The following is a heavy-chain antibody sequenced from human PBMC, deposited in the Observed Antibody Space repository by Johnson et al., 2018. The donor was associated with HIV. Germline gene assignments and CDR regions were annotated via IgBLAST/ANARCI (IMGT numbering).Heavy chain of an antibody. CDR2: IWSDGSNK. J-gene: IGHJ3*02. CDR1: GFTYSSST. CDR3: ATSTASDAIDI. V-gene: IGHV3-33*08. Sequence: VQLVESGGGVVQPGRSLRLSCAASGFTYSSSTMYWVRQAPGKGLEWVAVIWSDGSNKHYADSVKGLFTISRDNSKNPLYLQMNSLRAEETDVYYCATSTASDAIDIWGQGTMVTVSS.